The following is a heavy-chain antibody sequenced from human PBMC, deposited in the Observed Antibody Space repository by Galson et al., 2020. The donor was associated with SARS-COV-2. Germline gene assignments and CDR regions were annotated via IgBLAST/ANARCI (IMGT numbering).Heavy chain of an antibody. Sequence: QLGESLKISCAASGFTFSSYWMSWVRQAPGKGLEWVANIKQDGSEHYYVDSVKGRFTISRDNAKNSLYLQMNSLRAEDTAVYYCARAGGYYYFDYWGQGTLVTVSS. CDR3: ARAGGYYYFDY. CDR2: IKQDGSEH. D-gene: IGHD2-21*02. J-gene: IGHJ4*02. V-gene: IGHV3-7*01. CDR1: GFTFSSYW.